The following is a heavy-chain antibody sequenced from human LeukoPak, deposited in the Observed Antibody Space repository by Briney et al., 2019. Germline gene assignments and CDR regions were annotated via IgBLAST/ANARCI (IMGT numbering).Heavy chain of an antibody. Sequence: KPGGSLRLSCAASGFTFSDYYMSWIRQAPGEGLEWVSYISSSGSTIYYADSVKGRFTISRDNAENSLYLQMNSLRAEDTAVYYCARDVSVVPAATLFDPWGQGTLVTVSS. CDR1: GFTFSDYY. CDR3: ARDVSVVPAATLFDP. CDR2: ISSSGSTI. V-gene: IGHV3-11*01. J-gene: IGHJ5*02. D-gene: IGHD2-2*01.